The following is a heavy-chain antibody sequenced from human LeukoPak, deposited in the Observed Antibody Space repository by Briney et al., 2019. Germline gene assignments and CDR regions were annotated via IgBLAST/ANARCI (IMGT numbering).Heavy chain of an antibody. CDR2: INTNTGNP. V-gene: IGHV7-4-1*02. J-gene: IGHJ6*03. D-gene: IGHD3-22*01. CDR1: GYTFTSYG. CDR3: ARGWVGDYYDSSGYTYYYYMDV. Sequence: GASVKVSCKASGYTFTSYGISWVRQAPGQGLEWMGWINTNTGNPTYAQGFTGRFVFSLDTSVSTAYLQISSLKAEDTAVYYCARGWVGDYYDSSGYTYYYYMDVWGKGTTVTVSS.